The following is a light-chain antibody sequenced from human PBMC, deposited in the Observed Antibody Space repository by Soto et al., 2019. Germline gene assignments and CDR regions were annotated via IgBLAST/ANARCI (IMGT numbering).Light chain of an antibody. CDR3: AAWDDSLNGPV. Sequence: QAVVTQPPSASGTPGQRVTISCSGSSSTIGSYTVNWYQQLPGTAPKLLIYDNNRRPSGVPDRFSGSKSGTSASLAISGLQSEDEADYYCAAWDDSLNGPVFGGGTKLTVL. CDR2: DNN. CDR1: SSTIGSYT. J-gene: IGLJ2*01. V-gene: IGLV1-44*01.